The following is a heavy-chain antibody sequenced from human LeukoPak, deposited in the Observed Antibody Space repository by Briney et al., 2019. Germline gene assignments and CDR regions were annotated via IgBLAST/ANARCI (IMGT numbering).Heavy chain of an antibody. CDR1: GFTFSSFG. Sequence: HPGGSLRLPCAASGFTFSSFGMHWVRQAPGKGLEWVAGISNDGSNNYYADSVNGRFTVSRDNSKNTLYLLVNTLRGEDTAVYYCAKEMGSRSSLFYFDYWGQGTLLTVSS. CDR3: AKEMGSRSSLFYFDY. D-gene: IGHD3-10*01. CDR2: ISNDGSNN. J-gene: IGHJ4*01. V-gene: IGHV3-30*18.